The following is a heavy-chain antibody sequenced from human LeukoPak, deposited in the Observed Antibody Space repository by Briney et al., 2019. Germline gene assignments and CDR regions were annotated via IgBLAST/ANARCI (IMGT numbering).Heavy chain of an antibody. CDR1: GGTFSSYA. Sequence: ASVKVSCKASGGTFSSYAISWVRQAPGQGLEWMGGIIPIFGTANYAQKFQGRVTITADESTSTAYMELSSLRSEDTAVYYCAKSPSHIVVVTAILFNWFDPWGQGTTVTVSS. CDR2: IIPIFGTA. D-gene: IGHD2-21*02. V-gene: IGHV1-69*13. CDR3: AKSPSHIVVVTAILFNWFDP. J-gene: IGHJ5*01.